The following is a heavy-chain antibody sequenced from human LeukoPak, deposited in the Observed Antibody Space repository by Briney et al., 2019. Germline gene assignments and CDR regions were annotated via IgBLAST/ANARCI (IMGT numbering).Heavy chain of an antibody. CDR1: GFTYSSYA. Sequence: GALRLSCAASGFTYSSYAMHWVRQAPGKGLEWVAVISYDGSNKYYADSVKGRFTISRDNSKNTLYMQMNSLRAEDTAVYYCARDRLSWELHFDYWGQGTLVTVSS. D-gene: IGHD3-10*01. V-gene: IGHV3-30*04. J-gene: IGHJ4*02. CDR2: ISYDGSNK. CDR3: ARDRLSWELHFDY.